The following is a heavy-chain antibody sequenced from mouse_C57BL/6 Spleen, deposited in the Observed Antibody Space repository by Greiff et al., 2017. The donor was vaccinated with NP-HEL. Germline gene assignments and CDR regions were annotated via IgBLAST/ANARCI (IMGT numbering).Heavy chain of an antibody. CDR1: GYTFTSYW. CDR2: IHPNSGST. D-gene: IGHD2-1*01. V-gene: IGHV1-64*01. J-gene: IGHJ4*01. CDR3: AIKSYGKGDHYAMDY. Sequence: VKLQESGAELVKPGASVKLSCKASGYTFTSYWMHWVKQRPGQGLEWIGMIHPNSGSTNYNEKFKSKATLTVDKSSNTAYMQLSSLTSEDSAVYYCAIKSYGKGDHYAMDYWGQGTSVTVSS.